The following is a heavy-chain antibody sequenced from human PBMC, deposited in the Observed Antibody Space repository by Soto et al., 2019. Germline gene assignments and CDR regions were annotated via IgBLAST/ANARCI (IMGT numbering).Heavy chain of an antibody. V-gene: IGHV1-2*02. CDR2: INPNSGGT. Sequence: ASVKVSCKASGYTFTGYYMHWVRQDPGQGLEWMGWINPNSGGTNYAQKFQGRVTMTRDTSISTAYMELSRLRSDDTAVYYCARGTIFGVVTLPPYYYGMDVWGQGTTVTVSS. CDR3: ARGTIFGVVTLPPYYYGMDV. D-gene: IGHD3-3*01. CDR1: GYTFTGYY. J-gene: IGHJ6*02.